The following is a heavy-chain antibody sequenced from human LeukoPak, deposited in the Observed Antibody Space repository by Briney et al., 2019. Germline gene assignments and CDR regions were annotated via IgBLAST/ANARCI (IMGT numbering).Heavy chain of an antibody. V-gene: IGHV3-33*01. D-gene: IGHD3-10*01. J-gene: IGHJ4*02. CDR3: ARDYTEYYGSGSFGY. CDR2: IWYDGSNK. CDR1: GFTFSSYG. Sequence: GGSLRLSCAASGFTFSSYGMHWVRQAPGKGLEWVAVIWYDGSNKYYADSVKGRFTIPRDNSKNTLYLQMNSLRAEDTAVYYCARDYTEYYGSGSFGYWGQGTLVTVSS.